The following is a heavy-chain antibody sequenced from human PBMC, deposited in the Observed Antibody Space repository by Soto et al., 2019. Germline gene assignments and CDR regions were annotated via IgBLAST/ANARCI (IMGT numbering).Heavy chain of an antibody. CDR3: ARGPGGPDSPGDY. D-gene: IGHD2-15*01. CDR2: INAGNGNT. J-gene: IGHJ4*02. CDR1: GYTFTSYA. Sequence: QVQLVQSGAEVKKPGASVKVSCKASGYTFTSYAMHWVRQAPGQRLEWMGWINAGNGNTKYSQKFQGRVTITRDTSASTAYMELSSLRPEDTAVYYFARGPGGPDSPGDYWGQGTLVTVSS. V-gene: IGHV1-3*01.